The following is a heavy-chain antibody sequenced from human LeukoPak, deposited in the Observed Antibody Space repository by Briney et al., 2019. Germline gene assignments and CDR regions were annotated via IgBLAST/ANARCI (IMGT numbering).Heavy chain of an antibody. J-gene: IGHJ4*02. CDR1: GYTFTSYG. D-gene: IGHD1-26*01. Sequence: GASVKVSCKASGYTFTSYGISWVRQAPGQGLEWMGWISAYNGNTNYAQKLQGRVTMTTDTSTSTAYMELRSLRSDDTAVYYCARRGGSYLTVYYFDYWGQGTLVTVSS. CDR2: ISAYNGNT. CDR3: ARRGGSYLTVYYFDY. V-gene: IGHV1-18*01.